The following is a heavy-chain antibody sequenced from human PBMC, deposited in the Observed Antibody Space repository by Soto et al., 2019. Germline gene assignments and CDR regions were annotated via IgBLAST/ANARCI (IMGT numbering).Heavy chain of an antibody. Sequence: VGSLRLSCAASGFTFSDYYMSWIRQAPGKGLEWVSYIGPSSSYTNYADSVKGRFTISRDNTKNSLYLQMNSLRAEDTAVYYCARVVRLMLYSDYWGQGTLVTVSS. J-gene: IGHJ4*02. CDR2: IGPSSSYT. CDR3: ARVVRLMLYSDY. V-gene: IGHV3-11*06. D-gene: IGHD2-8*01. CDR1: GFTFSDYY.